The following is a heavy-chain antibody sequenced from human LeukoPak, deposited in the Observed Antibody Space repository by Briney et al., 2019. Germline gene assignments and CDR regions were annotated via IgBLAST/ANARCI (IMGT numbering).Heavy chain of an antibody. CDR3: ARDEYNWFDP. J-gene: IGHJ5*02. V-gene: IGHV4-59*01. CDR2: IYYSGST. CDR1: GGSISSYY. Sequence: SETLSLTCTVSGGSISSYYWSWLRQPPGKGLEWIGYIYYSGSTNYNPSLTSRVTISVDTSQNPSPLTLSSATAAAPAVYYCARDEYNWFDPWGQGTLVTVSS.